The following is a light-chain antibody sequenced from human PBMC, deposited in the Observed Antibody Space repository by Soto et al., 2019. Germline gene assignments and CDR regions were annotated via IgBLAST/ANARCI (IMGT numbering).Light chain of an antibody. Sequence: QSVLTQPASVSGSPGQSITISCTGTSNDIGGYNYVSWYQQHPGKVPKLMIYEVSDRPSGVSDRFSGSRSGNRASLTISALQPEDEAVYYCSSYTGSVSVVFGGGTKVTVL. CDR1: SNDIGGYNY. J-gene: IGLJ2*01. CDR2: EVS. CDR3: SSYTGSVSVV. V-gene: IGLV2-14*01.